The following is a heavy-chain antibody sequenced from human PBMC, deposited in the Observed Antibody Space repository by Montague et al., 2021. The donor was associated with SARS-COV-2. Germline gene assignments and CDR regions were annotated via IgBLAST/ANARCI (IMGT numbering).Heavy chain of an antibody. D-gene: IGHD3-10*01. Sequence: SLRLSCAASGFRFGSYAMSWVRQAPGKGLEWLSAISSGGETTDYADSMKGRFTLSRDNSMNTLYLQMNRLRGEDTAVYYCAKGIYMRRGVSHGMDVWGQRTTVTVSS. CDR1: GFRFGSYA. CDR3: AKGIYMRRGVSHGMDV. CDR2: ISSGGETT. V-gene: IGHV3-23*01. J-gene: IGHJ6*02.